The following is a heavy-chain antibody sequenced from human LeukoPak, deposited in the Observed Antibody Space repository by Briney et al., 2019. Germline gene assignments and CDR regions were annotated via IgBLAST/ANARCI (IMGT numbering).Heavy chain of an antibody. CDR1: GFTFSTYT. CDR2: ISSRSGYI. D-gene: IGHD3-16*01. Sequence: PGGSLRLSCAASGFTFSTYTMNWVRQPPGNGPEWVSSISSRSGYIYYADSVKGRFATSRDNGKNSLYLQMNSLRVGDTAVYYCARRGLVVSDPFDNWGQGTLVTVAS. J-gene: IGHJ4*02. CDR3: ARRGLVVSDPFDN. V-gene: IGHV3-21*01.